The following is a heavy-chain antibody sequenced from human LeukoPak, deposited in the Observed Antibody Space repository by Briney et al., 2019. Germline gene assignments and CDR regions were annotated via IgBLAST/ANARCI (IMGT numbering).Heavy chain of an antibody. CDR2: ISYIGST. J-gene: IGHJ3*01. CDR1: GGSFTTYY. Sequence: PSETLSLTCTVSGGSFTTYYWSWIRQPPGKGLEWIGYISYIGSTNYNPSLKSRVTISINTSKNQVSLMLTSVTAADTAVYYCASDSISMNAFDAWGQGTMVTVSS. V-gene: IGHV4-59*01. CDR3: ASDSISMNAFDA. D-gene: IGHD3-22*01.